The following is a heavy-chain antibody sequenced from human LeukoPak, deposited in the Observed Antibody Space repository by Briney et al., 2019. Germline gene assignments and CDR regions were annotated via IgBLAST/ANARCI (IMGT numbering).Heavy chain of an antibody. CDR1: GFTFSSYA. CDR2: ISGSGGNT. CDR3: AKQAMVRGVILVGYYFDY. J-gene: IGHJ4*02. V-gene: IGHV3-23*01. D-gene: IGHD3-10*01. Sequence: GGSLRLSCAASGFTFSSYAMSWVRQAPGKGLEWVSTISGSGGNTYYTDSVKGRFTISRDNSKNTLYLQMNSLRAEDTAVYYCAKQAMVRGVILVGYYFDYSGQGTLVTVAS.